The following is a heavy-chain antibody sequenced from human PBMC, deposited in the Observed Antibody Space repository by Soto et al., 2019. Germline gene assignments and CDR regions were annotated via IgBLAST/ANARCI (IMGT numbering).Heavy chain of an antibody. CDR2: IIPISGPA. V-gene: IGHV1-69*01. CDR1: GGTFSSYA. J-gene: IGHJ6*02. CDR3: ARSQGSSTSLEIYYYYYYGMDV. D-gene: IGHD2-2*01. Sequence: QVQLVQSGAEVKKPGSSVKVSCKASGGTFSSYAISWVRQAPGQGLEWMGGIIPISGPANYAQKFQGRVTITADESTSTANMELSSLRSEDTAVYYCARSQGSSTSLEIYYYYYYGMDVWGQGTTVTVSS.